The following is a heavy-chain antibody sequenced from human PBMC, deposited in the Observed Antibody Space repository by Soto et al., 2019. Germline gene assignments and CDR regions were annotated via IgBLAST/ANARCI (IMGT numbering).Heavy chain of an antibody. V-gene: IGHV4-59*12. J-gene: IGHJ5*02. CDR1: GGSISSYY. Sequence: SETLSLTCTVSGGSISSYYWSWIRQPPGKGLEWIGYIYRSGSTNYNPSLKSRVTISVDKSKNHFSLKLTSVTVADTAVYYCARVGLYYDSSGSNWFDPWGQGTLVTVSS. CDR2: IYRSGST. D-gene: IGHD3-22*01. CDR3: ARVGLYYDSSGSNWFDP.